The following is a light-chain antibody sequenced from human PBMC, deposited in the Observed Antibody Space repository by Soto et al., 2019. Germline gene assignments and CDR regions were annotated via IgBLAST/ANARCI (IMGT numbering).Light chain of an antibody. CDR2: GAS. Sequence: DIQMTQSPSSLSASVGDRVTITCRGSQSISISLNWYQLKPGKAPNLLMYGASYLKSGVPTRFSGSGSATDFTLTISSLQTEDFATYYCQQTYTTHEITFGQGTRLEIK. CDR1: QSISIS. CDR3: QQTYTTHEIT. J-gene: IGKJ5*01. V-gene: IGKV1-39*01.